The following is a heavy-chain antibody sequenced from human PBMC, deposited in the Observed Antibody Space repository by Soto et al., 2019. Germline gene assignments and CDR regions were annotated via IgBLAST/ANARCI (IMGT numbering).Heavy chain of an antibody. CDR1: GGTFSSYT. CDR3: ARDQGYFSSSSSSPLFDY. CDR2: IIPILGIA. Sequence: QVQLVQSGAEVKKPGSSVKVSCKASGGTFSSYTISWVRQAPGQGLEWMGRIIPILGIANYAQKFQGRVTITADKSTSTAYMELSSLRSEDTDVYYCARDQGYFSSSSSSPLFDYWGQGTLVTVSS. D-gene: IGHD6-6*01. V-gene: IGHV1-69*08. J-gene: IGHJ4*02.